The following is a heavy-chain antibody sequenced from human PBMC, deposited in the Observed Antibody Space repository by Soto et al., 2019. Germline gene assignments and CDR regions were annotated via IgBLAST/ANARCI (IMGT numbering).Heavy chain of an antibody. CDR1: GFTFSSYG. Sequence: GGSLRLSCAASGFTFSSYGMHWVRQAPGKGLEWVAVIWYDGSNKYYADSVKGRFTISRDNSKNTLYLQMNSLRAEDTAVYYCARALGYCSGGSCYRYYYYYYGMDVWGQGTTVTVSS. D-gene: IGHD2-15*01. V-gene: IGHV3-33*01. CDR3: ARALGYCSGGSCYRYYYYYYGMDV. CDR2: IWYDGSNK. J-gene: IGHJ6*02.